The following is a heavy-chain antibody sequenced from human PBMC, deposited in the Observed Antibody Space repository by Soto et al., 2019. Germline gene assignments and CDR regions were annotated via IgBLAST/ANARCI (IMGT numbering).Heavy chain of an antibody. Sequence: QGQLVESGGGVVQPGRSLRLSCAASGFTFSSYGMHWVRQAPGKGLEWVAVISYDGSNKYYADSVKGRFTISRDNSKNTLYLQMNSLRAEDTAVYYCAKDPRYSSSWSVSYGMDVWGQGTTVTVSS. CDR3: AKDPRYSSSWSVSYGMDV. CDR2: ISYDGSNK. J-gene: IGHJ6*02. V-gene: IGHV3-30*18. CDR1: GFTFSSYG. D-gene: IGHD6-13*01.